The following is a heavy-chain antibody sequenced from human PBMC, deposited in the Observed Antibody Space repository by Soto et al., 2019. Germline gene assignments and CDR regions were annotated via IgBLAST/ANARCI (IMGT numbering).Heavy chain of an antibody. V-gene: IGHV1-69*09. CDR3: ARGTVTLFGVVTPPDY. CDR1: GYTFSSFD. J-gene: IGHJ4*02. Sequence: QVQLVQSGAEVRKPGASVKVSCKASGYTFSSFDINWVRQAAGHGLEWMGRIIPMLDRTQYAQMFQGRVTITADKSTSTAYMEMSGLESVDTAVYYCARGTVTLFGVVTPPDYWGQGTLVTVSS. CDR2: IIPMLDRT. D-gene: IGHD3-3*01.